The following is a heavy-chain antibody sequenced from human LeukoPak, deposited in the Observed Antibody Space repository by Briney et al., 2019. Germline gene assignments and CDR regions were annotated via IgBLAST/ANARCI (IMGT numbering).Heavy chain of an antibody. J-gene: IGHJ4*02. CDR1: GYTFTSYD. CDR3: ARGMDIVAPRRGKLDLEGEI. CDR2: INPSDGST. Sequence: ASGKVSCKASGYTFTSYDINWVRQAPGQGLEWMGIINPSDGSTTYAQKFQGRVAMTRDTSTSTLYMELSSLRSDDTAVYYCARGMDIVAPRRGKLDLEGEIWGQGTLVTVSS. D-gene: IGHD5-12*01. V-gene: IGHV1-46*01.